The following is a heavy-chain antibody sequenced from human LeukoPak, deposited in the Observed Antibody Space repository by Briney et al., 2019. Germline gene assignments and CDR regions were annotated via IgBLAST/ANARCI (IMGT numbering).Heavy chain of an antibody. Sequence: PGGSLRLSCAASGFTFSNFGMHWVRQAPGKGLEWVAVISFHGNDQYYADSVKGRFTISRDNSKNTLYLQMNSLRPEDTAVYFCGKSPSTVTPIDYWGQGTLVTVSS. CDR2: ISFHGNDQ. J-gene: IGHJ4*02. CDR1: GFTFSNFG. D-gene: IGHD4-17*01. CDR3: GKSPSTVTPIDY. V-gene: IGHV3-30*18.